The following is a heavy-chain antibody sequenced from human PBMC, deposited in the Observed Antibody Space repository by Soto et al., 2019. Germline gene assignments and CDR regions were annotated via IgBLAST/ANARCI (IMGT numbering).Heavy chain of an antibody. Sequence: EVQLVESGGTLVQPGRSLRLSCAASGFTFDDYVMHWVRQAPGKGLEWVSGITWNSGTLAYADSGKGRFTISRDNAKNSLYLQMNSLRAEDTALYYCAKACTMFRVIPDDAFDTWGQGTMVTVSS. J-gene: IGHJ3*02. V-gene: IGHV3-9*01. D-gene: IGHD3-10*01. CDR1: GFTFDDYV. CDR3: AKACTMFRVIPDDAFDT. CDR2: ITWNSGTL.